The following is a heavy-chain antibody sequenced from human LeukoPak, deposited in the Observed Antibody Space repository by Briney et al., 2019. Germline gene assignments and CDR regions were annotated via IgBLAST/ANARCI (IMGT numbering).Heavy chain of an antibody. D-gene: IGHD5-18*01. V-gene: IGHV3-7*01. Sequence: GGSLRLSRAASGFTFSSYWMSWVRQAPGKGLEWVANIKEDGSEKNYVDSVKGRFTISRDNAKNSLYLQMSHLRAEDTAVYYCARGGYQLIDYWGQGTLVTVSS. CDR3: ARGGYQLIDY. CDR2: IKEDGSEK. CDR1: GFTFSSYW. J-gene: IGHJ4*02.